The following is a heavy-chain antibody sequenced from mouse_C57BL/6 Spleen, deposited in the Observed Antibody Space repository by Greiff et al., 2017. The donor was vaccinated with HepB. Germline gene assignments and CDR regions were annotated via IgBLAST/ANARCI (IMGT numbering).Heavy chain of an antibody. Sequence: SGAELVRPGASVTLSCKASGYTFTDYEMHWVKQTPVHGLEWIGAIDPETGGTAYNQKFKGKAILTADKSSSTAYMELRSLTSEDSAVYYCTRWGYYDYDVGYWGQGTSVTVSS. CDR1: GYTFTDYE. J-gene: IGHJ4*01. CDR2: IDPETGGT. CDR3: TRWGYYDYDVGY. D-gene: IGHD2-4*01. V-gene: IGHV1-15*01.